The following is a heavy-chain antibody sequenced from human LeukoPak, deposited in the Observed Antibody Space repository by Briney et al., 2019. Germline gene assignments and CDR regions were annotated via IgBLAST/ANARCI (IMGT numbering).Heavy chain of an antibody. D-gene: IGHD5-18*01. V-gene: IGHV4-39*07. CDR3: ARGYSYSSPYYMDV. Sequence: SQTLSLTCTVSVGFISSSSYYWGWIRQPPGKGLEWIGSIYYSGSTNYNPSLKSRVTISVDTSKNQFSLKLSSVTAADTAVYYCARGYSYSSPYYMDVWGKGTTVTVSS. J-gene: IGHJ6*03. CDR2: IYYSGST. CDR1: VGFISSSSYY.